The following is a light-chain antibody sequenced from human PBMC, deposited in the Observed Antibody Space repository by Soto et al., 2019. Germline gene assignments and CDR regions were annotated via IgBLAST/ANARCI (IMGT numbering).Light chain of an antibody. CDR2: GAS. CDR3: QQYGSSPQT. CDR1: QSVSSSY. Sequence: EIVLTQSPGTLSLSPEERATLSCRASQSVSSSYLAWYQQKLGQAPRLLIYGASSRATGIPDRFSGSGSGTDFTLTISRLEPEDFAVYYCQQYGSSPQTFGQGTKLEIK. V-gene: IGKV3-20*01. J-gene: IGKJ2*01.